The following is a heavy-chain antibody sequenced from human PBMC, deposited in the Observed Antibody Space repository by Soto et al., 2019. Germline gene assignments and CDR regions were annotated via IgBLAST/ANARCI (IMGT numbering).Heavy chain of an antibody. V-gene: IGHV1-8*01. J-gene: IGHJ4*02. D-gene: IGHD3-16*02. CDR2: MNPNSGNT. CDR3: ARAPYDYVWGSYRYLVY. CDR1: GYTFTSYD. Sequence: ASVKVSCKASGYTFTSYDINWVRRATGQGLEWMGWMNPNSGNTGYAQKFQGRVAMTRNTSISTAYMELSSLRSEDTAVYYCARAPYDYVWGSYRYLVYWGQGTLVTVSS.